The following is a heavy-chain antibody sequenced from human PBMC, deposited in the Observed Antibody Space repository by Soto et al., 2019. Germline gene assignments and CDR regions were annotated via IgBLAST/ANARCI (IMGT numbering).Heavy chain of an antibody. CDR3: AHTVGLVVVTSEDEYFQH. V-gene: IGHV2-5*02. CDR1: GFTLSTSGVG. D-gene: IGHD2-15*01. Sequence: GPTLVNPTQTLTLTCTFSGFTLSTSGVGVGWIRQPPGKALEWLAVIYWDDDKGYSPSLKNRLTITKDTSKNQVVLTMTNMDPVDTATYYCAHTVGLVVVTSEDEYFQHWGQGTQVTVSS. J-gene: IGHJ1*01. CDR2: IYWDDDK.